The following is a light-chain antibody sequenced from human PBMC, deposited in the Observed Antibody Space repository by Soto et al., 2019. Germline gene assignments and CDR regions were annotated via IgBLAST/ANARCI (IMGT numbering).Light chain of an antibody. V-gene: IGKV1-5*01. CDR3: QQYNSYRT. Sequence: DLQMTQSPSTLSASVGDRVTITCRASQSISSWLAWYQQKPGKAPKLLIYDASSLESGVPSRFGGSGSGTEFTLTISSLQPDDFATYYCQQYNSYRTFGQGTKVEIK. J-gene: IGKJ1*01. CDR2: DAS. CDR1: QSISSW.